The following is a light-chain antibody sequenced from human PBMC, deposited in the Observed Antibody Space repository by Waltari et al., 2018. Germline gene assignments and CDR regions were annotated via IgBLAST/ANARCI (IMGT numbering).Light chain of an antibody. J-gene: IGKJ4*01. CDR1: QSVSRNY. V-gene: IGKV3-20*01. CDR2: GAS. Sequence: EIVLTQSPGTLSLSPGERATLSCRASQSVSRNYLNWYQQKGGQAPRLLIHGASIRATGIPDRFSGSGSGTDFTLTISRLEPEDVAVYYCQQYDGEVLTFGGGTKVEI. CDR3: QQYDGEVLT.